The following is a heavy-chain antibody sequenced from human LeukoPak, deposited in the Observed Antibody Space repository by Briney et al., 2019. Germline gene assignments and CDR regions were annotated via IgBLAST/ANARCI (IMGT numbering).Heavy chain of an antibody. V-gene: IGHV3-20*04. D-gene: IGHD3-22*01. CDR3: ARDRGPYDSSGYYPYDAFDI. Sequence: GGSLRLSCAASGFTFDDYGMTWVRQAPGKGLEWVSSINWNGGSTGYADSVKGRFTISRDNAKNSLFLQMNRLRAEDTPLYYCARDRGPYDSSGYYPYDAFDIWGQGTMVTVSS. J-gene: IGHJ3*02. CDR2: INWNGGST. CDR1: GFTFDDYG.